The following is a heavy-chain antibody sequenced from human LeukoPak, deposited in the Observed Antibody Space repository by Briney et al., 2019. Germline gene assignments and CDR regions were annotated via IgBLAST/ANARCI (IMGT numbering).Heavy chain of an antibody. J-gene: IGHJ4*02. CDR2: TSSSASTI. D-gene: IGHD6-13*01. Sequence: PGGSLRLSCAASGFTFSDYYLSWIRQAPGKGLEWVSYTSSSASTINYADSVRGRFTISRDNAKNSLYLQMNSLRAEDTAVYYCARGIGAAGSLFDYWGQGTLVTVSS. CDR3: ARGIGAAGSLFDY. CDR1: GFTFSDYY. V-gene: IGHV3-11*04.